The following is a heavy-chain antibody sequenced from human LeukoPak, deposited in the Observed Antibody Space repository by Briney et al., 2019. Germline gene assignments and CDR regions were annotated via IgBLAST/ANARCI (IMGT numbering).Heavy chain of an antibody. D-gene: IGHD1-7*01. CDR2: INPSGGST. CDR3: ARVELNYGLDV. V-gene: IGHV1-46*01. CDR1: GYTFTSYF. J-gene: IGHJ6*02. Sequence: ASVKVSCKASGYTFTSYFMHWVRQAPGQGLEWMGIINPSGGSTSYAQKFQGRVTMTRATSTSTVYMELSSLRSEDTAVYYCARVELNYGLDVWGQGTTVTVSS.